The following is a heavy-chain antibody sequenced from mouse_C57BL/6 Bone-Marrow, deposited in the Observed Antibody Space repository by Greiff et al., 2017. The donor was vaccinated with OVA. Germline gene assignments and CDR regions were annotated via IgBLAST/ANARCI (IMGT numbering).Heavy chain of an antibody. CDR1: GFTFTSYS. Sequence: DVMLVESGGGLVKPGGSLKLSCAASGFTFTSYSMSWVRQTPEKRLEWVATISDGGSYTYYTDNFKGRFTISRDNAKNNLYLQMSHLKSEDTAMYYCAKEGANWNNDWGQGTTLTVSS. CDR3: AKEGANWNND. V-gene: IGHV5-4*01. D-gene: IGHD4-1*01. CDR2: ISDGGSYT. J-gene: IGHJ2*01.